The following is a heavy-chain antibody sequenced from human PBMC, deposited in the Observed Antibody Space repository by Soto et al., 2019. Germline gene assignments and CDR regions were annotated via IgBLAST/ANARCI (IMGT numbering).Heavy chain of an antibody. CDR1: GGTFSSYA. V-gene: IGHV1-69*13. Sequence: GASVKVSCKASGGTFSSYAISWVRQAPGQGLEWMGGIIPIFGTANYAQKFQGRVTITADESTSTAYMELSSLRSEDTAAYYCARVGCSSTSCYRYWFDPWGQGTLVTVSS. D-gene: IGHD2-2*01. CDR2: IIPIFGTA. CDR3: ARVGCSSTSCYRYWFDP. J-gene: IGHJ5*02.